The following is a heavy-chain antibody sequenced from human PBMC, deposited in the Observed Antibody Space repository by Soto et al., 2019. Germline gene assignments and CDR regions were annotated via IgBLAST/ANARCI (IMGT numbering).Heavy chain of an antibody. J-gene: IGHJ5*02. V-gene: IGHV4-61*01. CDR3: ARMSIVVVVAASYNWFDP. Sequence: SETLSLTCTVSGGSVSSGSYHWSWIRQPPGKGLEWIGYIYYSGSTNYNPSLKSRVTISVDTSKNQFSLKLSSVTAADTAVYYCARMSIVVVVAASYNWFDPWGQGTLVTVSS. CDR1: GGSVSSGSYH. CDR2: IYYSGST. D-gene: IGHD2-15*01.